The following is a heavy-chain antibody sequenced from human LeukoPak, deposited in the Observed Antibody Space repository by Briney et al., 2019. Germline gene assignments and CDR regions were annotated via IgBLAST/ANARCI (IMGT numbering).Heavy chain of an antibody. CDR3: SRDPRHNDY. Sequence: GGSLRLSCAASGFTFSSYWMSWVRQAPGKGLEWVANIKQDGSEKYYVDSVRGRFTISRDNAKNSLYLHMNSLTVEDTAVYYCSRDPRHNDYWGQGTLVTVSS. CDR2: IKQDGSEK. V-gene: IGHV3-7*03. CDR1: GFTFSSYW. J-gene: IGHJ4*02.